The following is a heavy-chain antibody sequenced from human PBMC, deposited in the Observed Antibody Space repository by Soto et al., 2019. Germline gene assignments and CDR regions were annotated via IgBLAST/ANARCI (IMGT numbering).Heavy chain of an antibody. CDR3: AREQQWLGQMGNWFDP. J-gene: IGHJ5*02. D-gene: IGHD6-19*01. Sequence: GGSLRLSCAASGFTFSGYWMSWVRQAPGKGLEWVANIKQDGSEKYYVDSVKGRFTISRDNAKNSLYLQMNSLRAEDTAVYYCAREQQWLGQMGNWFDPWGQGTLVTVSS. CDR2: IKQDGSEK. CDR1: GFTFSGYW. V-gene: IGHV3-7*05.